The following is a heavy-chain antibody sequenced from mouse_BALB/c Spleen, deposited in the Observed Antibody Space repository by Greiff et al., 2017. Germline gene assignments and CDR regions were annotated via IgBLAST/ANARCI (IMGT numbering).Heavy chain of an antibody. Sequence: EVKLVESGGGLVKPGGSLKLSCAASGFTFSRYAMSWVRQTPEKRLEWVATISSGGSYTYYPDSVKGRFTISRDNAKNTLYLQMSSLRSEDTAMYYCARHSVVENFDYWGQGTTLTVSS. D-gene: IGHD1-1*01. CDR1: GFTFSRYA. V-gene: IGHV5-9-3*01. CDR2: ISSGGSYT. CDR3: ARHSVVENFDY. J-gene: IGHJ2*01.